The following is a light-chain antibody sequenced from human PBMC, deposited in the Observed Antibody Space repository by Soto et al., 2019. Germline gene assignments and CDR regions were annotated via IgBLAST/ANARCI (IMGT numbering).Light chain of an antibody. CDR1: QSVNSY. V-gene: IGKV3-20*01. CDR3: PQFGGSFCT. J-gene: IGKJ1*01. Sequence: GMTQSPGTVSLSPEERATLSCSASQSVNSYLAWYQQKPRQAPRLLISAASDRATGIPDGFSGSGSGTDFTLTISRLVPEDVVVYYCPQFGGSFCTFGHGTKVDI. CDR2: AAS.